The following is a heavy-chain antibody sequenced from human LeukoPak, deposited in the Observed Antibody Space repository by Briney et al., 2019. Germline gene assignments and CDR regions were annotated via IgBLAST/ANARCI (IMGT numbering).Heavy chain of an antibody. CDR3: AAYCGGDCYGGLDY. CDR1: RFTFSSYG. J-gene: IGHJ4*02. V-gene: IGHV3-30*03. CDR2: ISYDGSNK. Sequence: GGSLRLSCAASRFTFSSYGMHWVRQAPGKGLEWVAVISYDGSNKYYADSVKGRFTISRDNSKNTLYLQMNSLRAEDTAVYYCAAYCGGDCYGGLDYWGQGTLVTVSS. D-gene: IGHD2-21*02.